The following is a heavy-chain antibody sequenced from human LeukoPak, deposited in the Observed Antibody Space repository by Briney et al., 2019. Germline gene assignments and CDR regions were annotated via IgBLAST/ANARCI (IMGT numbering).Heavy chain of an antibody. CDR2: IKQDGSEE. D-gene: IGHD6-13*01. J-gene: IGHJ4*02. CDR3: ARDALIAASGSDY. Sequence: GALRLSCAASGFTFSNYWMSWVRQAPGKGLEWVANIKQDGSEEYYVDSVKGRFTISRDNAKNSLYVQMNSLRAEDTAVYYCARDALIAASGSDYWGQGTLVTVSS. V-gene: IGHV3-7*01. CDR1: GFTFSNYW.